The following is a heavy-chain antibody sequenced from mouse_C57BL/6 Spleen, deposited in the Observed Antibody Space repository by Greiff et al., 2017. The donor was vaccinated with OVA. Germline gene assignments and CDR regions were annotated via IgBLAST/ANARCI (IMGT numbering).Heavy chain of an antibody. CDR2: IWGGGST. CDR1: GFSLTSYG. Sequence: VMLVESGPGLVAPSQSLSITCTVSGFSLTSYGVDWVRQPPGKGLEWLGVIWGGGSTNYNSALMSRLSISKDNSKSQVCLKMNSMRTDDTTMYYGAKHDWDAMDYWGQGTSVTVSS. V-gene: IGHV2-9*01. J-gene: IGHJ4*01. D-gene: IGHD4-1*01. CDR3: AKHDWDAMDY.